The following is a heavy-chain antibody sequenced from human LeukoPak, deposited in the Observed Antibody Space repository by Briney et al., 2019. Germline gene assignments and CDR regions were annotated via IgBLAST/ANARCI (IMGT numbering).Heavy chain of an antibody. CDR1: GFSFSSYW. D-gene: IGHD3-10*01. J-gene: IGHJ4*02. CDR3: ATRYASGPIADY. Sequence: PGGSLRLSCAASGFSFSSYWMSWVRQVPGKGLEWVANIKQDGSEKYYVDSVKGRFTISRDNAKNSLYLQMNNLRAEDTALYYCATRYASGPIADYWGQGTLVTVSS. CDR2: IKQDGSEK. V-gene: IGHV3-7*03.